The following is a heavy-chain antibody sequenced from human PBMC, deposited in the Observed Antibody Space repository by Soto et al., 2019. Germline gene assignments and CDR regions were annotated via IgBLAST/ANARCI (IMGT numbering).Heavy chain of an antibody. CDR3: ARVGELLWFGELFHDAFDI. D-gene: IGHD3-10*01. Sequence: SETLSLTCTVSGDSISSSSYYWGWIRQPPGKGLEWIGSIYYSGSTYYNPSLKSRVTISVDTSKNQFSLKLSSVTAADTAVYSCARVGELLWFGELFHDAFDIWGQGTMVTVSS. CDR1: GDSISSSSYY. J-gene: IGHJ3*02. CDR2: IYYSGST. V-gene: IGHV4-39*07.